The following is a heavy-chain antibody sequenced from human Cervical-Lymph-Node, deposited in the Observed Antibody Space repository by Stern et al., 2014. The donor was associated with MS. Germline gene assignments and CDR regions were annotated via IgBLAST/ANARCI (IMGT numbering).Heavy chain of an antibody. V-gene: IGHV1-69*06. Sequence: EQLLESGAEVKKPGSSVKVSCKASGGSLSGYAISWVRQAPGQGLEWLGRIIPIFGTSNYAQKFQGRVTITADRSTNTAYMELSSLRTEDTAIYYCARGETPIPSYGMDVWGQGTTVTVSS. CDR3: ARGETPIPSYGMDV. J-gene: IGHJ6*02. CDR1: GGSLSGYA. CDR2: IIPIFGTS. D-gene: IGHD1-26*01.